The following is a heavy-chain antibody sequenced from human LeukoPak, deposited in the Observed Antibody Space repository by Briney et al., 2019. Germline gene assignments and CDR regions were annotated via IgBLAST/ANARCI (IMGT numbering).Heavy chain of an antibody. D-gene: IGHD1-1*01. V-gene: IGHV3-23*01. CDR3: AKDTSGLYYFDY. CDR1: GFTFGTYA. CDR2: IGGGGVST. Sequence: GGSLRLSCAASGFTFGTYAMTWVRQAPGKGLEWVSTIGGGGVSTHYADSVKGRFTVSRDSSKNTLYLQMNSLGAEDTALYYCAKDTSGLYYFDYWGQGTLVTVSS. J-gene: IGHJ4*02.